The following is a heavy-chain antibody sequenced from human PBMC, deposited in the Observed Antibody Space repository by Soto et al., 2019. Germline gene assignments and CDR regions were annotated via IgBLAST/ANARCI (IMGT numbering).Heavy chain of an antibody. J-gene: IGHJ6*02. D-gene: IGHD3-16*01. CDR2: ISNRGDST. Sequence: EVQLLESGGGLVQPGGSLRLSCAASGFTFSSYAMIWVRQAPGKGLEWVSGISNRGDSTYHADSVKGRFTISRDNSKNTLYLQMNNLRADDTAVYFCTRGEVDRAYYYYNMNVWGQGTTVTVSS. CDR1: GFTFSSYA. CDR3: TRGEVDRAYYYYNMNV. V-gene: IGHV3-23*01.